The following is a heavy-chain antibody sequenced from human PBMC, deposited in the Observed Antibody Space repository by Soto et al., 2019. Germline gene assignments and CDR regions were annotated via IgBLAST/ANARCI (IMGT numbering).Heavy chain of an antibody. CDR3: AKKYGDWGYFDS. J-gene: IGHJ4*02. D-gene: IGHD2-21*02. V-gene: IGHV3-23*01. Sequence: GGSLRLSCAASGFTFSSYSMNWVRQAPGKGLEWVSGVGVDGRTKFYADSVMGRFTIYRDNSQNTLYLQMNSLRAEDTAVYYCAKKYGDWGYFDSWGQGALVTVYS. CDR2: VGVDGRTK. CDR1: GFTFSSYS.